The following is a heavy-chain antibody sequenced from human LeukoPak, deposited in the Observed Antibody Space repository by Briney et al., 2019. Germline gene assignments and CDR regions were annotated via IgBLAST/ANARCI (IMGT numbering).Heavy chain of an antibody. Sequence: GGSLRLSCAASGFTFSSYAMHWVRQAPGKGLEWVAVISYDGSNKYYAASVKGRFTISRDNSKNTLYLQMNSLRAEDTAVYYCAREIHTHRGCSSTSCPYYYYYYMDVWGKGTTVTVSS. J-gene: IGHJ6*03. V-gene: IGHV3-30*01. CDR2: ISYDGSNK. CDR1: GFTFSSYA. D-gene: IGHD2-2*01. CDR3: AREIHTHRGCSSTSCPYYYYYYMDV.